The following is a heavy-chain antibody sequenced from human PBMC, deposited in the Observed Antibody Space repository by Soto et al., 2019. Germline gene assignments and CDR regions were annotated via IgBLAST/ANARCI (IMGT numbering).Heavy chain of an antibody. CDR3: XXXXXXXXXXFLDY. Sequence: QVQLVQSGAEVKKPGSSVKVSCKASGGTFSSYXXXXXXXXXXXXXXWMGGIIPIFGTANYAQKFQGRVTITADESTXXXXXXXXXXXXXXXXXXXXXXXXXXXXXXFLDYWGQGTLVTVSS. J-gene: IGHJ4*02. V-gene: IGHV1-69*12. CDR1: GGTFSSYX. D-gene: IGHD3-10*01. CDR2: IIPIFGTA.